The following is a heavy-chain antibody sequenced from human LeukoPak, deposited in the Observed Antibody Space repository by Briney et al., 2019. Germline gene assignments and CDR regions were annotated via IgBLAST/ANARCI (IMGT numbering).Heavy chain of an antibody. CDR1: GYSFTSYW. J-gene: IGHJ5*02. CDR3: ARSRHEYYYGSGSYTYNWFDP. V-gene: IGHV5-51*01. D-gene: IGHD3-10*01. CDR2: IYPGDSDT. Sequence: GESLKISCKGSGYSFTSYWIGWARQMPGKGLEWMGIIYPGDSDTRYSPSFQGQVTISADKSISTAYLQWSSLKASDTAMYYCARSRHEYYYGSGSYTYNWFDPWGQGTLVTVSS.